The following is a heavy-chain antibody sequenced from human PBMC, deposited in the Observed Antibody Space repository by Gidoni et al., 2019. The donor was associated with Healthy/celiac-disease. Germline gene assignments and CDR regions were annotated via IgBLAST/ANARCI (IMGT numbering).Heavy chain of an antibody. J-gene: IGHJ4*02. D-gene: IGHD3-10*01. CDR3: VTDGSGSYYNSFDY. CDR2: ISSSSSYT. V-gene: IGHV3-21*01. Sequence: EVQLVESGGGMVKPGGSLRLSCSASGFPFSSYSMNWARQAPGKGLEWVSSISSSSSYTYYADSVKGRFTISRDNAKNSLYLQMNNLRAEDTAVYYCVTDGSGSYYNSFDYWGQGTLVTVSS. CDR1: GFPFSSYS.